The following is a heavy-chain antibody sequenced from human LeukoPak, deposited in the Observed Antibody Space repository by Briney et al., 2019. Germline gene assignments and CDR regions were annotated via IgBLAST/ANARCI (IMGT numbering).Heavy chain of an antibody. D-gene: IGHD3-10*01. CDR1: GYTLTSYD. J-gene: IGHJ5*02. Sequence: ASVKVSCKASGYTLTSYDINWVRQATGQGLEWMGWMNPNSGNTGYAQKFQGRVTMTRNTSISTAYMELSSLRSEDTAVYYCARGRVLWFGELSHRYWFDPWGQGTLVTVSS. CDR2: MNPNSGNT. CDR3: ARGRVLWFGELSHRYWFDP. V-gene: IGHV1-8*01.